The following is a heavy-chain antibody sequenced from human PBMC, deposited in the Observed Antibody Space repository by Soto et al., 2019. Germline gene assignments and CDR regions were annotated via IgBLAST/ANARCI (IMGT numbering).Heavy chain of an antibody. Sequence: SETLSLTCTVSGGSISSSSYYWGWIRQPPGKGLEWIGSIYYSGSTYYNPSLKSRVTISVDTSKNQFSLKLSSVTAADTAVYYCARLAVTDVIDYWGQGTLVTVSS. CDR1: GGSISSSSYY. D-gene: IGHD4-17*01. CDR3: ARLAVTDVIDY. V-gene: IGHV4-39*01. J-gene: IGHJ4*02. CDR2: IYYSGST.